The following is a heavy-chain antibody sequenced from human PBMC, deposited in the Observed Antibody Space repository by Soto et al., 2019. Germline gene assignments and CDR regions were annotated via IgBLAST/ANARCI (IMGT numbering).Heavy chain of an antibody. CDR3: AKDWATPVAARFFDS. CDR1: GYTFTSYA. J-gene: IGHJ4*02. Sequence: ASVKVSCKASGYTFTSYAMHWVRQAPGQRLEWMGWINAGNGNTKYSQKFQGRVTITRDTSASTAYMELSSLRSEDTAVYYCAKDWATPVAARFFDSWGQGTPVTVSS. CDR2: INAGNGNT. V-gene: IGHV1-3*01. D-gene: IGHD6-19*01.